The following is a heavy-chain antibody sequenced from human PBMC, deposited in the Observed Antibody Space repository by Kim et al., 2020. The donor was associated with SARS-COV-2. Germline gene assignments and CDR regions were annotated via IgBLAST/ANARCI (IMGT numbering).Heavy chain of an antibody. D-gene: IGHD3-9*01. CDR1: GFTFSNAW. CDR2: IKSKTDGGTT. CDR3: TTERYFDWLSFDY. Sequence: GGSLRLSCAASGFTFSNAWMSWVRQAPGKGLEWVGRIKSKTDGGTTDYAAPVKGRFTISRDDSKNTLYLQMNSLKTEDTAVYYCTTERYFDWLSFDYWGQGTLVTVSS. V-gene: IGHV3-15*01. J-gene: IGHJ4*02.